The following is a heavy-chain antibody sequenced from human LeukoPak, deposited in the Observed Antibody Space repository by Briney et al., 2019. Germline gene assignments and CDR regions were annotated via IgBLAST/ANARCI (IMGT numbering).Heavy chain of an antibody. J-gene: IGHJ4*02. CDR1: GGSILTTNW. V-gene: IGHV4-4*02. CDR3: TRESGAFSPFGF. D-gene: IGHD1-26*01. Sequence: SETLSLTCAVSGGSILTTNWWSWVRQPPGKGLEWIGEVHLSGASNYNPSLKSRVSMSIDNSKNQLSLKLTSVTAADTAIYYCTRESGAFSPFGFWGQGTLLTVSS. CDR2: VHLSGAS.